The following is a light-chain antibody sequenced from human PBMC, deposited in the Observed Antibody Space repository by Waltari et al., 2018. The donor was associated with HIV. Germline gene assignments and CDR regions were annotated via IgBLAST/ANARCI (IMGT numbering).Light chain of an antibody. CDR3: QQTYSTPYS. CDR1: QSVTRK. V-gene: IGKV1-39*01. CDR2: AAS. Sequence: DIQMTQSPSSLSASMGDRVTITCRESQSVTRKLNWYQQKSGKAPNLLISAASTLRSGVPSRFSGGGSGVDFTLTISSLQPEDFAIYFCQQTYSTPYSFGQGTKVEIK. J-gene: IGKJ2*01.